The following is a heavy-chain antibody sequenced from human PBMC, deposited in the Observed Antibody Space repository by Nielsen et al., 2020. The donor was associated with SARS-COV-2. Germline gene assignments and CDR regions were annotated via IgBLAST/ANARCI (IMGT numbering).Heavy chain of an antibody. CDR1: GYIFNTYW. Sequence: GESLKISCKASGYIFNTYWIAWVRQMPGKGLESVGIIYPGDSDTRYTPSFQGHVTISVDKATTTAYLQWSALKASDTAIYYCARQPSDYYGMDVWGQGTTVTVSS. CDR3: ARQPSDYYGMDV. V-gene: IGHV5-51*01. CDR2: IYPGDSDT. J-gene: IGHJ6*02.